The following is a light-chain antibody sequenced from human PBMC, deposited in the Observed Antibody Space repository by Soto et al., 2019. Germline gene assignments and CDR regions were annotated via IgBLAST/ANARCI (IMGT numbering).Light chain of an antibody. CDR2: DAS. J-gene: IGKJ1*01. Sequence: IQLTQSPSSLSASVGDRVTITCRASQSLNNYLAWYQQKPGKAPKLLIYDASTLERGVPSRFSGTGSGTEFTLTISSLQPDDFATYYCQHYNSYSEAFGQGTKVDIK. V-gene: IGKV1-5*01. CDR3: QHYNSYSEA. CDR1: QSLNNY.